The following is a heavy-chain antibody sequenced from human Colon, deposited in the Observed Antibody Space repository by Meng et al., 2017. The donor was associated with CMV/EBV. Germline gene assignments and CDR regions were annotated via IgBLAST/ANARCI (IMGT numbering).Heavy chain of an antibody. Sequence: GESLKISCAASGFTFNNYAMNWVRLAPGKGLEWVGGISAGGESTYYVDSVKGRFTISRDNSKNALDLQMNSLRVDDTAVYDCGRNRVDLWGQGTLVTVSS. CDR2: ISAGGEST. D-gene: IGHD1-14*01. CDR1: GFTFNNYA. V-gene: IGHV3-23*01. J-gene: IGHJ5*02. CDR3: GRNRVDL.